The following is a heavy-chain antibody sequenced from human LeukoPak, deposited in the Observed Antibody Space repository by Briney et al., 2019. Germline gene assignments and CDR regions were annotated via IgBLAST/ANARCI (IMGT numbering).Heavy chain of an antibody. CDR3: ARVDCSSTSCYKGLDAFDI. Sequence: SETLSLTCTVSGGSISSGSYYWSWIRQPAGKGLEWIGRIYTSGSTNYNPSLKSRVTISVDTSKNQFSLRLSSVTAADTAVYYCARVDCSSTSCYKGLDAFDIWGQGTMVTVSS. CDR1: GGSISSGSYY. J-gene: IGHJ3*02. CDR2: IYTSGST. D-gene: IGHD2-2*02. V-gene: IGHV4-61*02.